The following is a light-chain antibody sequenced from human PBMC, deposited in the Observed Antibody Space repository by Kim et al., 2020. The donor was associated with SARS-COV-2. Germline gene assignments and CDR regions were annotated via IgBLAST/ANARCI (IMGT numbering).Light chain of an antibody. CDR1: TGAVTSGYF. J-gene: IGLJ3*02. V-gene: IGLV7-43*01. CDR2: SAS. CDR3: LLYFGGYWV. Sequence: QAVVTQEPSLTVSPGGTVTLTCVSSTGAVTSGYFPNWFQQKPGLAPRALIYSASNKYSWTPARFSGSLLGGKAALTLSGVQPEDEAVYYCLLYFGGYWVFGGGTKLTVL.